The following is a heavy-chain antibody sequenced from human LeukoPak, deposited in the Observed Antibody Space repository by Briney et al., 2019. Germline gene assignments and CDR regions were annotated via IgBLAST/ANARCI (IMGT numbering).Heavy chain of an antibody. CDR2: INPSGGST. Sequence: ASVKVSCKASGYTFTSYYMHWVRQAPGQGLEWMGIINPSGGSTSYAQKFQGRVTMTRDTSTSTVYMELSSLRSEDTAVYYCARDGRPGYYDSSGYPNPELDYWGQGTLVTVSS. J-gene: IGHJ4*02. CDR1: GYTFTSYY. D-gene: IGHD3-22*01. CDR3: ARDGRPGYYDSSGYPNPELDY. V-gene: IGHV1-46*01.